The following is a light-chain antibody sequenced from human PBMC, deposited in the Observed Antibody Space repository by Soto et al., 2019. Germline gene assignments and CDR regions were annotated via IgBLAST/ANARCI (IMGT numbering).Light chain of an antibody. V-gene: IGKV3-15*01. CDR3: QQYNNWQIP. CDR2: GAS. J-gene: IGKJ5*01. CDR1: QSVSSN. Sequence: EVRMSQSPATVSVSPGERATLSCRASQSVSSNLAWYQQKPGQAPRLLIYGASTRATGIPARFSGSGSGTEFTLTISSLQSEDFAVYYCQQYNNWQIPFGQ.